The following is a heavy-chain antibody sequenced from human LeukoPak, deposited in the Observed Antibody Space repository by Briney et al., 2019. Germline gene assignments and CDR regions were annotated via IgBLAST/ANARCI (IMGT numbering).Heavy chain of an antibody. Sequence: SQTLSLTCTVSGGSLSSGENYWSWIPPPRGQGLEWIGYIYYSGSTSYNPSLKSRLTISLDTSKNQFSLKLTSVTAADTAVYYCARETHSDKDVLTGYYDSWGQGTLVTVSS. CDR3: ARETHSDKDVLTGYYDS. J-gene: IGHJ5*01. CDR2: IYYSGST. D-gene: IGHD3-9*01. V-gene: IGHV4-30-4*01. CDR1: GGSLSSGENY.